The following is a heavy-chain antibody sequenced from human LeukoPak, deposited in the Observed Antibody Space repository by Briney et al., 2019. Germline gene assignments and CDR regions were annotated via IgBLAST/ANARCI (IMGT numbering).Heavy chain of an antibody. D-gene: IGHD6-6*01. J-gene: IGHJ2*01. CDR2: INPSGGST. Sequence: GASVKVSCRASGYTFTSYYMHWVRQAPGQGLEWMGIINPSGGSTSYAQKFQGRVTMTRDTSTSTVYMELSSLRSEDTAVYYCARIAAHDWYFDLWGRGTLVTVSS. CDR1: GYTFTSYY. CDR3: ARIAAHDWYFDL. V-gene: IGHV1-46*01.